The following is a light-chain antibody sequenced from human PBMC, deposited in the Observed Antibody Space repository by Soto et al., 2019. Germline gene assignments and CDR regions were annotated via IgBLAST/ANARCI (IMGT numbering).Light chain of an antibody. CDR1: QSVSSTY. CDR3: QQYGTSAT. J-gene: IGKJ1*01. V-gene: IGKV3-20*01. CDR2: GAS. Sequence: IGLTQSPCTLSLSPGERATLSCRARQSVSSTYLAWYQQRPGHAPSVLIYGASNRATGIPDRFSGSGSGTEFTLTISSPQSEDFAVYYCQQYGTSATFGQGTKVDIK.